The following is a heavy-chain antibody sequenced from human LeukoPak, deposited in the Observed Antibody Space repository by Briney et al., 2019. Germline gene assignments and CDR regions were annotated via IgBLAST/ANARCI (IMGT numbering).Heavy chain of an antibody. D-gene: IGHD3-10*01. Sequence: QAGGSLRLSCAASGFTFSSYSMNWVRQAPGKGLEWVSYISSSSSTIYYADSVKGRFTISRDNAKNSLFLQMNNLRAEDTAVYYCSRLSAMLRGPEPFYYFEYWGQGILVTVSS. CDR2: ISSSSSTI. V-gene: IGHV3-48*04. CDR1: GFTFSSYS. J-gene: IGHJ4*02. CDR3: SRLSAMLRGPEPFYYFEY.